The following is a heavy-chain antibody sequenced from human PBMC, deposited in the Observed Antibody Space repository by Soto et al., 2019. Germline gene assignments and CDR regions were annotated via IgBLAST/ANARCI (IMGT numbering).Heavy chain of an antibody. CDR3: PQGGYSYGSHY. J-gene: IGHJ4*02. CDR2: ISGSGGST. D-gene: IGHD5-18*01. CDR1: GFTFRSYA. V-gene: IGHV3-23*01. Sequence: WGSLRLSCAACGFTFRSYAMSGVLQAPGKGLEWVSAISGSGGSTYYADSVKGRFTISRDNSKNTLYLQMNSLRAEDTAVYYCPQGGYSYGSHYWGQGTLVTVSS.